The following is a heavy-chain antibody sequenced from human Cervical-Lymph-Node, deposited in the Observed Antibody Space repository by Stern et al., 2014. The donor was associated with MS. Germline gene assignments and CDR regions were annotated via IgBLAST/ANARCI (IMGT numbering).Heavy chain of an antibody. CDR2: FNAGNGNT. D-gene: IGHD3-16*01. Sequence: QVQLVESGAEVKKPGASVKVSCKASGYPFTGYAMHWVRQLPAQSLEWMGWFNAGNGNTEYSQQFQGRVTITRDTSASTAYMELSSLRSEDTAVYYCARQLIPDYWGQGTLVTVSS. J-gene: IGHJ4*02. CDR3: ARQLIPDY. V-gene: IGHV1-3*01. CDR1: GYPFTGYA.